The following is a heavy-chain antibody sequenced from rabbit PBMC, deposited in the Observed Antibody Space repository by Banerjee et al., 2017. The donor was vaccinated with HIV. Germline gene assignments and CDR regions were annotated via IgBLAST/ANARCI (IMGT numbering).Heavy chain of an antibody. D-gene: IGHD6-1*01. Sequence: QSLEESGGDLVKPGASLTLTCTASGSDISSYWMSWVRQAPGKGLEWIGCINNGDGSAHYANWAKGRFTISKTLSTTVTLQMTSLTAADTATYFCARGKYSYGYAGYGLWGPGTLVTVS. J-gene: IGHJ4*01. CDR1: GSDISSYW. CDR2: INNGDGSA. CDR3: ARGKYSYGYAGYGL. V-gene: IGHV1S40*01.